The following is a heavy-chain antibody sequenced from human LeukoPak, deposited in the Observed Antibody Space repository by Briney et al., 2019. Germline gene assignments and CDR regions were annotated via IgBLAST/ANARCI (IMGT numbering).Heavy chain of an antibody. D-gene: IGHD2-2*01. Sequence: SETLSLTCAVYGGSSSGYYWSWIRQPPGKGLGWIGEINHSGSTNYNPSLKSRVTISVDTSKNQFSLKLSSVTAADTAVYYCARDIVVVPAAYSLSYYYYYMDVWGKGTTVTVSS. V-gene: IGHV4-34*01. J-gene: IGHJ6*03. CDR2: INHSGST. CDR1: GGSSSGYY. CDR3: ARDIVVVPAAYSLSYYYYYMDV.